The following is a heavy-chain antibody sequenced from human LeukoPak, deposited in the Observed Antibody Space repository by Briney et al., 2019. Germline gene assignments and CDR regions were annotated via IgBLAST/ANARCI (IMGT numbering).Heavy chain of an antibody. D-gene: IGHD4-23*01. V-gene: IGHV4-39*01. Sequence: PSETLSLTCIVSGGSISNSSYYWGWIRQPPGRGREWNVSIYYSGSAYYNPSLKSRVTISVDTSKNQFSLKLTSVTAADTAVYYCARHWVVTPNYWGQGTLVTVSS. CDR3: ARHWVVTPNY. CDR2: IYYSGSA. J-gene: IGHJ4*02. CDR1: GGSISNSSYY.